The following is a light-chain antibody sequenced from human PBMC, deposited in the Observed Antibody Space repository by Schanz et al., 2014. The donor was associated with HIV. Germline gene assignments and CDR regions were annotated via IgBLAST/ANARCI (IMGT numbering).Light chain of an antibody. J-gene: IGKJ4*01. CDR2: VAS. CDR3: QQRSNWPLT. Sequence: VMTQSPATLSVSPGERATLFCRASQNVNSNLAWYQQKPGQAPRLLIYVASIRAPGIPDRFSGSGSGTYFTLTITRLEPEDFAVYYCQQRSNWPLTFGGGTKVEIK. V-gene: IGKV3D-20*02. CDR1: QNVNSN.